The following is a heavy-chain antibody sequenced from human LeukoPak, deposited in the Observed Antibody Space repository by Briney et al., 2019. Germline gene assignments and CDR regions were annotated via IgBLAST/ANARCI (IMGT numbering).Heavy chain of an antibody. CDR2: IYYSGNS. Sequence: PSETLSLTCNVSGGSISTYYWSWVRQPPGKGLEWMGYIYYSGNSNYNPSLKGRGTISVDTSKNQFSLKLSSVTAADTAVYYCAVLGASGNGYLSWFDPWGQGTLVTVSS. V-gene: IGHV4-59*01. D-gene: IGHD3-22*01. CDR1: GGSISTYY. J-gene: IGHJ5*02. CDR3: AVLGASGNGYLSWFDP.